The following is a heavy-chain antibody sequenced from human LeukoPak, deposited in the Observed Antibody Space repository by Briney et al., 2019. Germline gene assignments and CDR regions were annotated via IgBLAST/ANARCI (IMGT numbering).Heavy chain of an antibody. J-gene: IGHJ4*02. V-gene: IGHV3-30-3*01. D-gene: IGHD5-18*01. Sequence: GGSLRLSCAASGFTFSSYAMHWVRQAPGKGLEWVAVISYDGSNKYYADSVKGRFTISRDNSKNTLYLQMNSLRAEDTAVYYCATETARYSYGYVVGLDYWGQGTLVTVSS. CDR2: ISYDGSNK. CDR3: ATETARYSYGYVVGLDY. CDR1: GFTFSSYA.